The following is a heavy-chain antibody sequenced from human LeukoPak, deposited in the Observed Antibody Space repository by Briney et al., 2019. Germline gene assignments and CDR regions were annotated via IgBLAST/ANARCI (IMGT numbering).Heavy chain of an antibody. V-gene: IGHV4-34*01. CDR3: ARGLAVIVVGHAFDI. CDR2: INHSGST. CDR1: GGSFSGYY. Sequence: SETLSLTCAVYGGSFSGYYWSWIRQPPGKGREWIGEINHSGSTNYNPSLKSRVTISVDTSKNQFSLKLSSVTAADTAVYYCARGLAVIVVGHAFDIWGQGTMVTVSS. D-gene: IGHD3-22*01. J-gene: IGHJ3*02.